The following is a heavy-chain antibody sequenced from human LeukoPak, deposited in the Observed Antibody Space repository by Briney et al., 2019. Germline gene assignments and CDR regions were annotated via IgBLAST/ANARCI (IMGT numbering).Heavy chain of an antibody. V-gene: IGHV4-59*01. Sequence: PSETLSLTCTVSGGSISSYYWSWIRQPPGKGLEWIGYIYYSGSTNYNPSLKSRVTISVDTSKNQFSLKLSSVTAADTAVYYCARVSQSGFGGVIVRYFDYWGQGTLVTVSS. CDR2: IYYSGST. CDR3: ARVSQSGFGGVIVRYFDY. D-gene: IGHD3-16*02. J-gene: IGHJ4*02. CDR1: GGSISSYY.